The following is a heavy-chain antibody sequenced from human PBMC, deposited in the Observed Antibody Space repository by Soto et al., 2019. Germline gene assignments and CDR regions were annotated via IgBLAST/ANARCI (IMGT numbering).Heavy chain of an antibody. V-gene: IGHV3-66*01. D-gene: IGHD6-19*01. CDR1: GFTVSFNY. Sequence: PGGSLRLSCAASGFTVSFNYMIWVRQAPGKGLEWVSVIYSGGSTYYADSVKGRFIISRDNSKNTLYLQMNSLRAEDTAVYYCVRNYVAVAGKLFDYWGQGTLVTVSS. J-gene: IGHJ4*02. CDR2: IYSGGST. CDR3: VRNYVAVAGKLFDY.